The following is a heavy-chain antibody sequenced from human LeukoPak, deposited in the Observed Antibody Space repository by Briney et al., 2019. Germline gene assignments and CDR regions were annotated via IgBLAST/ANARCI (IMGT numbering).Heavy chain of an antibody. CDR1: GFTFSSYA. J-gene: IGHJ4*02. Sequence: PGGSLRLPCAASGFTFSSYAMSWVRQAPGKGLEWVALIWYDGSNKYYADSVKGRLTISRDNSKNTLYLQMNSLRAEDTAVYYCAREGPRGNSQFDYWGQGTLVTVSS. D-gene: IGHD2/OR15-2a*01. CDR3: AREGPRGNSQFDY. CDR2: IWYDGSNK. V-gene: IGHV3-33*08.